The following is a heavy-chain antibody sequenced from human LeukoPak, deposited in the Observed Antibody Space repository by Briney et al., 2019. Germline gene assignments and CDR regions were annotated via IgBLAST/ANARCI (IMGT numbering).Heavy chain of an antibody. V-gene: IGHV3-11*01. CDR2: ITNNGRTT. J-gene: IGHJ4*02. CDR3: AKPLWFGELPPGY. D-gene: IGHD3-10*01. Sequence: GGSLRLSCVASQFPLGDYYMTWIRQAPGKGLEWVSYITNNGRTTYYADSVKGRFTISRDNAKNSLYLQMNSLRADDTAVYYCAKPLWFGELPPGYWGQGTLVTVSS. CDR1: QFPLGDYY.